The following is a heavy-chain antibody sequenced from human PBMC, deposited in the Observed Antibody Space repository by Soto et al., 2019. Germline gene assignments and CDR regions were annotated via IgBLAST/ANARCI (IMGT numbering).Heavy chain of an antibody. CDR1: GFTVSSDY. J-gene: IGHJ6*02. CDR2: IYSGGST. V-gene: IGHV3-53*01. D-gene: IGHD6-13*01. CDR3: ARWTYISNWGNYYVMVV. Sequence: GGSLRLSCAASGFTVSSDYMSWVRQAPGEGVEWVSVIYSGGSTYYADSVKGLFTISRDNVKTKLYLQMNSLRAEDTAVDYCARWTYISNWGNYYVMVVWGQATTVTVSS.